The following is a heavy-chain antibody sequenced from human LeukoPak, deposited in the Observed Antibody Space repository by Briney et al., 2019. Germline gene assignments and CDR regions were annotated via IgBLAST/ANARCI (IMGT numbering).Heavy chain of an antibody. D-gene: IGHD5-18*01. CDR3: AKGLAWIQLSEFDY. CDR2: IIPIFGTA. V-gene: IGHV1-69*13. J-gene: IGHJ4*02. CDR1: GGTFSSYA. Sequence: GASVKVSCKASGGTFSSYAISWVRQAPGQGLEWMGGIIPIFGTANYAQKFQGRVTITADESTSTAYMELSSLRAEDTAVYYCAKGLAWIQLSEFDYWGQGTLVTVSS.